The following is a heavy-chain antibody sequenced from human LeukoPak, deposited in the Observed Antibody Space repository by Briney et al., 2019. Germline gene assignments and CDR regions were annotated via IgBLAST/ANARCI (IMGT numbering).Heavy chain of an antibody. CDR3: ASGYSSGWPFVY. Sequence: GGSLRLSCAASGFTFSNYAMTWVRQAPGEGLEWISAIRSGGDDTFYADSVKGRFTISRDNSKNTLYLQMNSLRAEDTAVYYCASGYSSGWPFVYWGQGTLVTVSS. J-gene: IGHJ4*02. D-gene: IGHD6-19*01. CDR2: IRSGGDDT. CDR1: GFTFSNYA. V-gene: IGHV3-23*01.